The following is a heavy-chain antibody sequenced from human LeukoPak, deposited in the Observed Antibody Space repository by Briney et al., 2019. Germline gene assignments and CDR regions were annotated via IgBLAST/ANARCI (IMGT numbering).Heavy chain of an antibody. Sequence: GGSLRLSCAASGFTFSSYAMSWVRQAPGKGLEWVSAISGSGGSTYYADSVKGRFTISRDNSKNTLYLQMNSLRAEDTAVHYCAKDHPEGDGYNYGAFDIWGQGTMVTVSS. CDR1: GFTFSSYA. V-gene: IGHV3-23*01. D-gene: IGHD5-24*01. J-gene: IGHJ3*02. CDR2: ISGSGGST. CDR3: AKDHPEGDGYNYGAFDI.